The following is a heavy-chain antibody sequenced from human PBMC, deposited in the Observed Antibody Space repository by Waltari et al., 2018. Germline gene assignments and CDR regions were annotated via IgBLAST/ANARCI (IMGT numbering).Heavy chain of an antibody. CDR3: ARRMTTQLIGGFDS. CDR2: IYYSENT. CDR1: GDSISSGGSS. J-gene: IGHJ5*01. Sequence: QLQLQESGSGLVKPSQTLSLTCAVSGDSISSGGSSWSWIRQPPGKGLEWIGYIYYSENTYYKPSLKSRVTISLDRSKNQFSLRLNSVTAADTAVYYCARRMTTQLIGGFDSWGQGTLVTVSS. V-gene: IGHV4-30-2*01. D-gene: IGHD4-4*01.